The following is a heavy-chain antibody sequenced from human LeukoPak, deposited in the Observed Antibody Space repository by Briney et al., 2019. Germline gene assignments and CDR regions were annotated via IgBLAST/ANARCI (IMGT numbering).Heavy chain of an antibody. CDR1: GGSISSGDYY. CDR3: ARAGSYYYDSSLAD. Sequence: PSETLSLTCTVSGGSISSGDYYWSWIRQPPGKGLEWIGYIYYSGSTYYNPSLKSRVTISVDTSKNQFSLKLSSVTAADTAVYYCARAGSYYYDSSLADWGQGTLVTVSS. J-gene: IGHJ4*02. D-gene: IGHD3-22*01. V-gene: IGHV4-30-4*01. CDR2: IYYSGST.